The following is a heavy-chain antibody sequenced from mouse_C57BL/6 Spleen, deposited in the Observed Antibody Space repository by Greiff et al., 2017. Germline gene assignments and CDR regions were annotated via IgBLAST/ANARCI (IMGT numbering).Heavy chain of an antibody. D-gene: IGHD2-3*01. V-gene: IGHV14-4*01. J-gene: IGHJ3*01. CDR2: IDPENGDT. CDR1: GFNIKDDY. CDR3: THDCYYRFAY. Sequence: VQLQQSGAELVRPGASVKLSCTASGFNIKDDYMHWVKQRPEQGLEWIGWIDPENGDTEYASKFQGKATITADTSSNTAYLQLSSLTSEDTAVYYCTHDCYYRFAYWGQGTLVTVSA.